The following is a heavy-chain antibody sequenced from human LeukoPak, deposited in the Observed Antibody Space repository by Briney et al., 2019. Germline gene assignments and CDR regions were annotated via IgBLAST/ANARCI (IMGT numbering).Heavy chain of an antibody. D-gene: IGHD2-8*01. Sequence: SETLSLTCTVSGGSINTNNYWGWIRQPPGMGLDWVGTIHYSANTYYNPSLKSRVTISVDTSKNQFSLKLSSVTAADTAVYYCAGKPRSECTNGVCRQGYWGQGTLVTVSS. CDR3: AGKPRSECTNGVCRQGY. CDR2: IHYSANT. CDR1: GGSINTNNY. V-gene: IGHV4-39*07. J-gene: IGHJ4*02.